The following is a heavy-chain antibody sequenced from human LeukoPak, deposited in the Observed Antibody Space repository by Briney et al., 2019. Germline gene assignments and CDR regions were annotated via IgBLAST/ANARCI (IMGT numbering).Heavy chain of an antibody. Sequence: SETLTLTCAVYGGSFSGSYWSWLRQPPGKGLEWIGEINHSGSTNYNPSLKSRVTISVDTCKNQFSLKLSSVTAADTAVYYCARGSVAAADYWGQGTLVTVSS. J-gene: IGHJ4*02. CDR1: GGSFSGSY. CDR2: INHSGST. CDR3: ARGSVAAADY. V-gene: IGHV4-34*01. D-gene: IGHD6-25*01.